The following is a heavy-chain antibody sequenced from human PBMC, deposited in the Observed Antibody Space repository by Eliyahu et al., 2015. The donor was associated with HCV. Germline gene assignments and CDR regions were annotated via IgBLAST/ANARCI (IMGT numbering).Heavy chain of an antibody. Sequence: QVQLVQSGAEVKKFGSSVKVSCKASGGTFSRYAISWVRQAPGQGLEWMGGIIPIFGTPNYAQKFQGRVTITADDSTSTAYMALSSLTSEDTAVYYCAREGGDYCSVGNCFFLYWGQGTLVTVSS. CDR1: GGTFSRYA. CDR3: AREGGDYCSVGNCFFLY. J-gene: IGHJ4*02. V-gene: IGHV1-69*01. D-gene: IGHD2-15*01. CDR2: IIPIFGTP.